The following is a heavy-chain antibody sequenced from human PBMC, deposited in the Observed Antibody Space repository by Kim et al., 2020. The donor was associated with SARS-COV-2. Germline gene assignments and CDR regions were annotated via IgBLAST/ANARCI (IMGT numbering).Heavy chain of an antibody. J-gene: IGHJ4*02. D-gene: IGHD4-17*01. V-gene: IGHV3-15*01. CDR2: IKSRTDGGTI. CDR3: TTVGLVLRAACDY. Sequence: GGSLRLSCAASGFTFNNAWMSWVRQAPGKGLEWIGRIKSRTDGGTIDYAAFVKGRFIISRDDSKDTLYLQMSSLKAEDTAIYYCTTVGLVLRAACDYWGQGTLFTVSS. CDR1: GFTFNNAW.